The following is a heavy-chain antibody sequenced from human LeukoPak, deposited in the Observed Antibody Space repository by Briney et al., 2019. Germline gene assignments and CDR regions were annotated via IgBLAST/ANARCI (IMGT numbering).Heavy chain of an antibody. V-gene: IGHV3-30*02. CDR2: IRYDGSNK. J-gene: IGHJ6*02. CDR1: GFTFSSYG. CDR3: AKDGGSRIYYYYYGMDV. D-gene: IGHD2-2*01. Sequence: GGSLRLSCAASGFTFSSYGMHWLRQAPGKGLEGVAFIRYDGSNKYYADSVKGRFTISRDNSKNTLYLQMNSLRAEDTAVYYCAKDGGSRIYYYYYGMDVWGQGTTVTVSS.